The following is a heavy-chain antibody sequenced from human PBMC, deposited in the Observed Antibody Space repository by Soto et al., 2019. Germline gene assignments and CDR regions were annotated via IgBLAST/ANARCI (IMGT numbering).Heavy chain of an antibody. V-gene: IGHV4-59*11. D-gene: IGHD7-27*01. CDR3: TRANWYSEY. CDR2: IYYNGNT. Sequence: QVQLQESGPGLVKPSATLSLTCTVSGGSISNHYWCWIRQSPGKGLEWIGYIYYNGNTNSNPSLKSRVAMSVDTARNQISLKLTSVSAADTAVYYCTRANWYSEYWGQGTLVTVSS. CDR1: GGSISNHY. J-gene: IGHJ4*02.